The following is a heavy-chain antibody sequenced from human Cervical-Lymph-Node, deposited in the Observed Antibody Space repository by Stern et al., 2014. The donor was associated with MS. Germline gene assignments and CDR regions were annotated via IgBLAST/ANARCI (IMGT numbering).Heavy chain of an antibody. CDR1: GYSFTANW. V-gene: IGHV5-51*01. J-gene: IGHJ4*02. D-gene: IGHD4-17*01. CDR3: ARDYGDYAFDY. CDR2: IYPGDSDT. Sequence: EVQLVESGAEVKKPGESLKISCKGSGYSFTANWIAWVRQMPGQGLEWMGIIYPGDSDTRYSPSFQGQVTISADKSISTAYRQWSSLKASDTAMYYCARDYGDYAFDYWGQGTLVTVSS.